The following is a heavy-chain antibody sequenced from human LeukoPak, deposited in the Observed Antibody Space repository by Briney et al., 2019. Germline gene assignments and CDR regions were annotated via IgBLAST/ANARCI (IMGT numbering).Heavy chain of an antibody. Sequence: SETLSLTCTVSGGSISSYYWSWIRQPPGKGLEWIGYIYYSGNTNYNPSLKSRVTISVDTSKNQFSLKRRSMTAAETGVYYCARGALLWFGDRMEYYFDYWGQGTLLTVSS. CDR3: ARGALLWFGDRMEYYFDY. CDR1: GGSISSYY. CDR2: IYYSGNT. D-gene: IGHD3-10*01. J-gene: IGHJ4*02. V-gene: IGHV4-59*01.